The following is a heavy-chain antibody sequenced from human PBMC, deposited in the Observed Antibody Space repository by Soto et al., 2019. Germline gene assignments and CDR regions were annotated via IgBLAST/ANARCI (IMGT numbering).Heavy chain of an antibody. CDR3: ARDTVVPGGWYYYYMDV. D-gene: IGHD2-2*01. CDR2: IISSSSTI. CDR1: GFTFSSYS. J-gene: IGHJ6*03. V-gene: IGHV3-48*01. Sequence: LRLSCAASGFTFSSYSMNWVRQAPGKGLEWVSYIISSSSTIYYADSVKGRFTISRDNAKNSLYLQMYSLRAEDTAVYYCARDTVVPGGWYYYYMDVWGKGTTVTVSS.